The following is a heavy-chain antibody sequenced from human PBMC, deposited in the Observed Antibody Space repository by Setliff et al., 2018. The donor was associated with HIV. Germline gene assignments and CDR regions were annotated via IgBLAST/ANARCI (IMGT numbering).Heavy chain of an antibody. CDR2: IYTTGST. D-gene: IGHD1-26*01. CDR1: GGSIGSGCHY. Sequence: LSLTCTVSGGSIGSGCHYWSWIRQPAGKGLEWIGHIYTTGSTNYNPSLKSRVTISADTSNNQSSLRLTSMTAADTAVYYCAKTSVGATGLYAFDIWGQGTMVTVSS. V-gene: IGHV4-61*09. J-gene: IGHJ3*02. CDR3: AKTSVGATGLYAFDI.